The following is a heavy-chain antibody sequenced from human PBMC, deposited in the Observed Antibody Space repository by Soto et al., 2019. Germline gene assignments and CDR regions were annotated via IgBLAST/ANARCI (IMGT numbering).Heavy chain of an antibody. CDR1: GFSLSTIGVG. D-gene: IGHD2-21*02. CDR2: IYWDDDK. Sequence: QITLKESGPTLVKPTQTLTLTCTFSGFSLSTIGVGVGWIRQPPGKALEWLALIYWDDDKRYSPSLKSRLTVPKENSQNQVVLTMTNMDPVDTATYYCVQSRCGGDCLQSYSSHSYYGLDVWGQGTTVTVSS. V-gene: IGHV2-5*02. CDR3: VQSRCGGDCLQSYSSHSYYGLDV. J-gene: IGHJ6*02.